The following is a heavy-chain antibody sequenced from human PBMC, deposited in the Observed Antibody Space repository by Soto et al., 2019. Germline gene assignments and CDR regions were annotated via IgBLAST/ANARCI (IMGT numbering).Heavy chain of an antibody. J-gene: IGHJ6*02. Sequence: GWSLRLSCAASGFTFSSYSMNWVRPAPGKGLEWVSYISSSSSTIYYADSVKGRFTISRDNAKNSLYLQMNSLRDEDTAVYYCAKSQDIVIIVYASNYYYYGMDVWGQGTTVTVSS. CDR3: AKSQDIVIIVYASNYYYYGMDV. CDR2: ISSSSSTI. D-gene: IGHD2-8*01. V-gene: IGHV3-48*02. CDR1: GFTFSSYS.